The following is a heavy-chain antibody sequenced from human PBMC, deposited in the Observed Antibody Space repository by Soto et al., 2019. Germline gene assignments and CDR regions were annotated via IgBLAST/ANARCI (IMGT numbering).Heavy chain of an antibody. D-gene: IGHD3-3*01. CDR1: GLTFRNYA. J-gene: IGHJ5*02. CDR3: AKAERLRGWFDP. CDR2: ISGGGDST. Sequence: EVQVLESGGGLVQPGGSLRLSCAASGLTFRNYAMYWVRQAPGKGLVWVSAISGGGDSTSYAVSVKGRFTISRDNYKNTLYLHMSSLSAEDTAVYYCAKAERLRGWFDPWGQGTLVTVSS. V-gene: IGHV3-23*01.